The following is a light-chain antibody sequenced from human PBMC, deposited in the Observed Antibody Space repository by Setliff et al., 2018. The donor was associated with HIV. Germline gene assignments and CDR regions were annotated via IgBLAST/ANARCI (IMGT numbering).Light chain of an antibody. Sequence: QSVLTQPASVSGSPGQSVTISCTGTSSDVGSYPYVSWYQQYPGKVPKLMIYEVSNRPSGVSNRFSGSKSANMASLTISGLQAEDEADYYCSSYTSSSTLVFGTGTKVTVL. CDR2: EVS. CDR1: SSDVGSYPY. V-gene: IGLV2-14*01. CDR3: SSYTSSSTLV. J-gene: IGLJ1*01.